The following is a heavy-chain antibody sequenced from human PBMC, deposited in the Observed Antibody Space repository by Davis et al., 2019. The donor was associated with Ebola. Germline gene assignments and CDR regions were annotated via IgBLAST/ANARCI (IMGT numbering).Heavy chain of an antibody. Sequence: SETLSLTCTVSGGSISSGDYYWSWIRQPPGKGLEWIGYIYYSGSTYYNPSLKSRVTISVDTSKNQFSLKLSSVTAADTAVYYWARGVGVVTATINDYWGQGTLVTVSS. CDR1: GGSISSGDYY. V-gene: IGHV4-30-4*01. CDR3: ARGVGVVTATINDY. CDR2: IYYSGST. J-gene: IGHJ4*02. D-gene: IGHD2-21*02.